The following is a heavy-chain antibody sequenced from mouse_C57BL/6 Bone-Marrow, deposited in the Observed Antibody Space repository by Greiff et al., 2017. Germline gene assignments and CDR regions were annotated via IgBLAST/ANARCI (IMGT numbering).Heavy chain of an antibody. J-gene: IGHJ3*01. D-gene: IGHD2-4*01. V-gene: IGHV14-4*01. CDR2: IDPENGDT. Sequence: EVQLQQSGAELVRPGASVKLSCTASGFNIKDDYMHWVKQRPEQGLEWIGWIDPENGDTEYASKFQGKATITADTSSNTAYLQLSSLTSEDTAVYYCTTAFYDYDHLTFAYWGQGTLVTVSA. CDR1: GFNIKDDY. CDR3: TTAFYDYDHLTFAY.